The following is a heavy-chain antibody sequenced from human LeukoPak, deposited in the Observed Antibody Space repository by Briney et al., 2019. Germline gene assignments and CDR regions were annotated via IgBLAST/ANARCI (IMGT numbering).Heavy chain of an antibody. CDR1: GYTFTSYD. CDR3: ARVSRSGYCYDY. J-gene: IGHJ4*02. Sequence: ASVKVSCKASGYTFTSYDINWVRQATGQGLEWMGWMNPNSGDTNYAQKFEGRVTMTGDTSISTAYMELSSLRSDDTAVYYCARVSRSGYCYDYWGQGTLVTVSS. V-gene: IGHV1-8*01. CDR2: MNPNSGDT. D-gene: IGHD3-3*01.